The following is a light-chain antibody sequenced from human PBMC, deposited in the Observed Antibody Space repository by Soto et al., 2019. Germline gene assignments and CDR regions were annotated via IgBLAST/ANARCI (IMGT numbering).Light chain of an antibody. CDR1: SSDVGAYNH. CDR3: SSYTGSSTWV. J-gene: IGLJ3*02. CDR2: EVS. Sequence: QSALTQPASVSGSPGQSITISCTGTSSDVGAYNHVSWYQQHPGKAPKLMIYEVSNRPSGVANRFSGPKSGNTASLTISGLQAEDEADYYCSSYTGSSTWVFGGGTKLTVL. V-gene: IGLV2-14*01.